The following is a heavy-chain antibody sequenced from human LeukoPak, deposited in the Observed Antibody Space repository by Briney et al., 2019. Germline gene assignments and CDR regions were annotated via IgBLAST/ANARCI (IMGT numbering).Heavy chain of an antibody. V-gene: IGHV1-69*04. Sequence: SVKVSCKASGGTFSSYAISWVRQAPGQGLEWMGRIIPILGIANYAQKFQGRVTITADKSTSTAYMELSSLRSEDSAVYYYARASGYYYDSSGYGAFDIWGQGTMVTVSS. CDR2: IIPILGIA. CDR3: ARASGYYYDSSGYGAFDI. J-gene: IGHJ3*02. D-gene: IGHD3-22*01. CDR1: GGTFSSYA.